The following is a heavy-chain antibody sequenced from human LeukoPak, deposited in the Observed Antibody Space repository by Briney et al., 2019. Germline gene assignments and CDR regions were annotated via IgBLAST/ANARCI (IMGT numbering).Heavy chain of an antibody. CDR2: INTNSGTP. D-gene: IGHD2-15*01. J-gene: IGHJ5*02. Sequence: ASVKVSCKASGYSFTNYALNWVRQAPGQGLEWMGWINTNSGTPTYAQGFTGRFVFSLDTSVNTAYLQISGLKAEDTAVYYCARVPFVVMGVTGNWFDPWGQGTLVTVSS. V-gene: IGHV7-4-1*02. CDR3: ARVPFVVMGVTGNWFDP. CDR1: GYSFTNYA.